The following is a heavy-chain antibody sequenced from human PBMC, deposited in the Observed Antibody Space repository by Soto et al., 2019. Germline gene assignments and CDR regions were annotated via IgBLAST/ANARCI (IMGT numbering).Heavy chain of an antibody. D-gene: IGHD3-3*01. CDR1: GGTFSSYA. CDR2: IIPSFGTA. V-gene: IGHV1-69*13. CDR3: ARISTIFGVVIAYYYGMDV. Sequence: SVKVSCKASGGTFSSYAISWVRQAPGQGLEWMGGIIPSFGTANYAQKFQGRVTITADESTSTAYMELSSLRSEDTAVYYCARISTIFGVVIAYYYGMDVWGQGTTVTVSS. J-gene: IGHJ6*02.